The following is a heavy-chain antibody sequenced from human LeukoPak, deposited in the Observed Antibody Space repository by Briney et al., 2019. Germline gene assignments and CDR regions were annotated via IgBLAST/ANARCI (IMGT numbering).Heavy chain of an antibody. J-gene: IGHJ4*02. Sequence: ASVKVSCKASGYTFTSYDINWVRQATGQGLEWMGWINTNTEDPTYAQDFTGRFVFSLDTSVTTAYLDINSLKPDDTALYYCARGHRIPAVWGFEFWGQGTLVTVSS. CDR3: ARGHRIPAVWGFEF. CDR2: INTNTEDP. CDR1: GYTFTSYD. D-gene: IGHD1-20*01. V-gene: IGHV7-4-1*02.